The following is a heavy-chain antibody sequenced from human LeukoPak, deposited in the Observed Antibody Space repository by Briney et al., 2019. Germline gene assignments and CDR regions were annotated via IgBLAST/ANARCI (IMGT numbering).Heavy chain of an antibody. J-gene: IGHJ6*03. Sequence: PGGSLRLSCAASGFTFSSYGMHWVRQTPGKGLEWVSSISGSSSYIYYADSVKGRFTISRDNAKNSLYLQMNSLRAEDTAVYYCSSYYYMDVWGKGTTVTVSS. V-gene: IGHV3-21*01. CDR1: GFTFSSYG. CDR3: SSYYYMDV. CDR2: ISGSSSYI.